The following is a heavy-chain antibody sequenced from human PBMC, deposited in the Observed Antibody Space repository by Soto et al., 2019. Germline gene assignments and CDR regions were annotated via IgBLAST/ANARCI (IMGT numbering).Heavy chain of an antibody. CDR3: ARVVPGAEAWFGP. CDR1: GYTFSNYG. J-gene: IGHJ5*02. V-gene: IGHV1-18*01. CDR2: ISLYSDGA. D-gene: IGHD2-2*01. Sequence: QVQLVQSGGEVKRPGASVKVSCKTSGYTFSNYGITWVRQAPGQPLEWLGRISLYSDGANYAQKFQGRVSRTTDTAKNTAYREPGDLRSGDNAVDYWARVVPGAEAWFGPWGQGTLVTVSS.